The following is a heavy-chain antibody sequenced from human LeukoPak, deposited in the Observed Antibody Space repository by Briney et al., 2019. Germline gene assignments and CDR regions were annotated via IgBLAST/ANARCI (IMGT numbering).Heavy chain of an antibody. D-gene: IGHD3-16*02. Sequence: GGSLRLSCAASGFTFSSYAMSWVRQAPGKGLEWVSAISGSGGSTYYADSVKGRFTISRDNSKNTLYLQMNSLRAEDTAVYYCAKDRNYVWGSYRYTEEYYFDYWGQGTLVTVSS. CDR1: GFTFSSYA. CDR3: AKDRNYVWGSYRYTEEYYFDY. V-gene: IGHV3-23*01. CDR2: ISGSGGST. J-gene: IGHJ4*02.